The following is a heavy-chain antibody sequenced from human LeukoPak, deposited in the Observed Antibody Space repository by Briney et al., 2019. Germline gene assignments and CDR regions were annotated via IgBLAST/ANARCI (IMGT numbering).Heavy chain of an antibody. V-gene: IGHV4-59*01. CDR2: INYSGST. CDR1: GGSISSYY. D-gene: IGHD2-2*02. CDR3: ARGIRYCSSTSCYRRFNWFDP. J-gene: IGHJ5*02. Sequence: SENLSLTCTVYGGSISSYYWSWIRQPPGQGLEWIGYINYSGSTNYKHSVKSRVTMSVDTSKNQFSLRLSSVTAADTAVYYCARGIRYCSSTSCYRRFNWFDPWGQGTLVTVSS.